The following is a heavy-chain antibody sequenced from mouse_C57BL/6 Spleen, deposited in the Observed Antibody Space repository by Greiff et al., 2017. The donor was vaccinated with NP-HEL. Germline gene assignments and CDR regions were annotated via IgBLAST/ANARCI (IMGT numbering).Heavy chain of an antibody. D-gene: IGHD1-1*01. CDR1: GFTFSDYG. J-gene: IGHJ4*01. Sequence: EVQRVESGGGLVKPGGSLKLSCAASGFTFSDYGMHWVRQAPEKGLEWVAYISSGSSTIYYADTVKGRFTISRDNAKNTLFLQMTSLRSEDTAMYYCAVIYYYGSSPLDYWGQGTSVTVSS. V-gene: IGHV5-17*01. CDR2: ISSGSSTI. CDR3: AVIYYYGSSPLDY.